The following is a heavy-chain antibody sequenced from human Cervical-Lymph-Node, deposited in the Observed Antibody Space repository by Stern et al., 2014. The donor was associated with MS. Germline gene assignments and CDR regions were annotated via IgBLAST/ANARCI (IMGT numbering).Heavy chain of an antibody. D-gene: IGHD2-2*02. V-gene: IGHV3-74*02. Sequence: EVQLVESGGGSAQPGRSLRLSCAASGFSFSDYWMFWVRQVPGKGLEWVSRVRPDGGTTIYADSVKGRFTSSRDNAKNIVYLQMNGLRVEDTAVYHCAADLGYRIDFWGQGTLVTVSS. CDR1: GFSFSDYW. CDR2: VRPDGGTT. CDR3: AADLGYRIDF. J-gene: IGHJ4*02.